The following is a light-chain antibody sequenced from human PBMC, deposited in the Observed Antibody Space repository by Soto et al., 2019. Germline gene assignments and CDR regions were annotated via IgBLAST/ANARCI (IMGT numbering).Light chain of an antibody. J-gene: IGKJ1*01. CDR3: QQYNSYSWT. CDR1: QSISSW. Sequence: DIQMTQSHSSLSASVGDRVTITCRASQSISSWLAWYQQKPGKAPKLLIYKASSLESGVPSRFSGSGSGTEFTLTISSLQPDDFATYYCQQYNSYSWTFGQGTKEEIK. V-gene: IGKV1-5*03. CDR2: KAS.